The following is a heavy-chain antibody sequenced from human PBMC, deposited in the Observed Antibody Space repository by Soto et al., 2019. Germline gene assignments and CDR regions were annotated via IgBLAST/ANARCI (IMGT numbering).Heavy chain of an antibody. J-gene: IGHJ3*02. D-gene: IGHD3-3*01. V-gene: IGHV4-34*01. CDR3: ARLALRFHGAFDI. Sequence: QVQLQQWGAGLLKPSEILSLTCAVYGGSFSGYYWSWIRQPPGKGLEWIGEINHSGSTNYNPSLKSRVTISVDTSKNQFSLKLSSVTAADTAVYYCARLALRFHGAFDIWGQGTMVTVSS. CDR1: GGSFSGYY. CDR2: INHSGST.